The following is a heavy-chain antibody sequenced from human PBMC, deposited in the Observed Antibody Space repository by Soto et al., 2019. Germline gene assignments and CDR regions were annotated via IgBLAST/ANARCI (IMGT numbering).Heavy chain of an antibody. Sequence: GGSLRLSCAASGFTFSSYSMNWVRQAPGKGLEWVSAIGTAGDTYYPGSVKGRFTISRENAKNSLYLQMNSLRAEDTAVYYCARLLSLSGESDYWGQGTLVTVSS. CDR2: IGTAGDT. D-gene: IGHD3-16*01. CDR1: GFTFSSYS. V-gene: IGHV3-13*01. CDR3: ARLLSLSGESDY. J-gene: IGHJ4*02.